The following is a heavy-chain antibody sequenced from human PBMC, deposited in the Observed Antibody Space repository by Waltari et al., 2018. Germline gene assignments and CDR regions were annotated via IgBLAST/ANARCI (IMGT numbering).Heavy chain of an antibody. CDR2: INPNGGGT. CDR3: ARRGGAAAGNWFDP. Sequence: QVQLVQSGAEVKKPGASVKVSCTASGYTFTGYSMHWVRQAPGQGLEWMGWINPNGGGTNDEQKFQGRVTRTRETSISTAYMGLSRLRSDDTAVYYWARRGGAAAGNWFDPWGQGTLVTVSS. D-gene: IGHD6-13*01. V-gene: IGHV1-2*02. CDR1: GYTFTGYS. J-gene: IGHJ5*02.